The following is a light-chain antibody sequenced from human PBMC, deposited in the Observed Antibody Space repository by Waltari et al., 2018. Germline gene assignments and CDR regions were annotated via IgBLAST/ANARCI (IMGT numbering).Light chain of an antibody. Sequence: QSALTQPRSVSGSPGQSVTISCTGTSSDVDGYNYLSWYQQHPGKAPKLMMYDVSTRPAGVPDRFSGAKCGTTAYLTISGLQAEDEADYYCCSYAGSYTVYVFGTGTKVTVL. CDR2: DVS. V-gene: IGLV2-11*01. CDR1: SSDVDGYNY. J-gene: IGLJ1*01. CDR3: CSYAGSYTVYV.